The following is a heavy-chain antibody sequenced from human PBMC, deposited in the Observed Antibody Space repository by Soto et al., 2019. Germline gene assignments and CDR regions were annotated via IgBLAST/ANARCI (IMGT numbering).Heavy chain of an antibody. V-gene: IGHV4-4*02. CDR1: GGSIRSTNW. CDR2: IYHSGST. CDR3: ARVYSGSYSDS. D-gene: IGHD1-26*01. J-gene: IGHJ4*02. Sequence: QVQLQESGPGLVKPSGTLSLTCVVSGGSIRSTNWWSWVRQPPGKGLAWIGEIYHSGSTHYNPSLKSRVTISVDESKNQFSLRLTSVTAADTAVFYCARVYSGSYSDSWGQGTLVTVSS.